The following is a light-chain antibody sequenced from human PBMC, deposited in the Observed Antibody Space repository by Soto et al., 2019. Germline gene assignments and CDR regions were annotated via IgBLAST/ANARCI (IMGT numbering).Light chain of an antibody. CDR1: SSGVGSYNR. V-gene: IGLV2-18*01. CDR2: EVS. J-gene: IGLJ2*01. CDR3: SFYPSSNTLV. Sequence: QSAVTQPPSVSGSPGQSVTISCTGTSSGVGSYNRVFWYRHPPGTAPKLRIYEVSNRPSGVPDRFSGSKSGNTASLTISGLHADDETDYCCSFYPSSNTLVFGGGTKVTVL.